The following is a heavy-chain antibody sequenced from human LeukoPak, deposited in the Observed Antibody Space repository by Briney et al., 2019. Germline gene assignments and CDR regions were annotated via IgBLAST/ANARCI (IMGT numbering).Heavy chain of an antibody. Sequence: PSETLSLTCTVSGGSISSGGYYWSWIRQPPGKGLEWIGYIYHSGSTYYNPSLKSRVTISVDRSKNQFSLKLSSVTAADTAVYYCARGRAGVVHPLGYYYYMDVWGKGTTVTVSS. CDR3: ARGRAGVVHPLGYYYYMDV. V-gene: IGHV4-30-2*01. CDR2: IYHSGST. J-gene: IGHJ6*03. D-gene: IGHD3-3*01. CDR1: GGSISSGGYY.